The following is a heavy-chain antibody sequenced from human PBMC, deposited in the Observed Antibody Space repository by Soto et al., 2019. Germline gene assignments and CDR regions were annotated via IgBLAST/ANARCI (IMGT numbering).Heavy chain of an antibody. V-gene: IGHV3-73*01. J-gene: IGHJ6*02. CDR3: TRMEGYYDSSGYYRYYYGMDV. CDR1: GFTFSGSA. CDR2: IRSKANSYAT. D-gene: IGHD3-22*01. Sequence: GGSLRLSCAASGFTFSGSAMHWVRQASGKGLEWVGRIRSKANSYATAYAASVKGRFTISRDDSKNTAYLQMNSLKTEDTAVYYYTRMEGYYDSSGYYRYYYGMDVWGQGTTVTVSS.